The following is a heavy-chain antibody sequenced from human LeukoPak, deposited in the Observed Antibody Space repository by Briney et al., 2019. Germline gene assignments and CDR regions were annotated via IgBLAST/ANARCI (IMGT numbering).Heavy chain of an antibody. J-gene: IGHJ4*02. V-gene: IGHV4-39*01. CDR3: AGWDGYNYGGVDY. D-gene: IGHD5-24*01. CDR2: IYRSGST. CDR1: GASISSSTYY. Sequence: SETLSLTCAVSGASISSSTYYGGWIRQPPGKGLEWIGTIYRSGSTYYNPSLKSRVTMSVDTSNNQLSLKLSSVTAADTAVYYCAGWDGYNYGGVDYWGQGTLVTVPS.